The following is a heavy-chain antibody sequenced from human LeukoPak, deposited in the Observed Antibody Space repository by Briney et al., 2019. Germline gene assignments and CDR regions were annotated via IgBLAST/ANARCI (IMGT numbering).Heavy chain of an antibody. Sequence: SETLSLTCTVSGGSISSGDYYWSWIRQPPGKGLEWIGYIYYSGSTYYNPSLKSRVTISVDTSKNQFSLKLSSVTAADTAVYYCARGIGGLRVFDYWGQGTLVTVSS. CDR2: IYYSGST. V-gene: IGHV4-30-4*08. D-gene: IGHD5-12*01. J-gene: IGHJ4*02. CDR3: ARGIGGLRVFDY. CDR1: GGSISSGDYY.